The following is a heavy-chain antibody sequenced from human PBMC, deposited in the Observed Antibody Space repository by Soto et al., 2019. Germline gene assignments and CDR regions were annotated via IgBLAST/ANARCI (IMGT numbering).Heavy chain of an antibody. CDR1: GYTFTSYG. V-gene: IGHV1-18*01. Sequence: GASVKVSCKASGYTFTSYGISWVRQAPGQGLEWMGWISAYNGNTNYAQKLQGRVTMTTDTSTSTAYMELRSLRSDDTAVYYCARVLLVTMVRGGQGMDVWGQGTTVTVSS. CDR3: ARVLLVTMVRGGQGMDV. D-gene: IGHD3-10*01. J-gene: IGHJ6*02. CDR2: ISAYNGNT.